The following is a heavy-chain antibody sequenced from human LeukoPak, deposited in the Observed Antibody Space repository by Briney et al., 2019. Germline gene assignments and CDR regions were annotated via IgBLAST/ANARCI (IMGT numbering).Heavy chain of an antibody. D-gene: IGHD1-26*01. V-gene: IGHV3-21*04. CDR2: ISSSSSYI. CDR1: GFTFSTNS. CDR3: ATSQLRPNVDY. J-gene: IGHJ4*02. Sequence: GRSLSPFYPASGFTFSTNSMNWVRQAPGNGLEWVSSISSSSSYIYYADSVKGLFTISRDNAKNSLYLQMNSLRAEDTAVYYCATSQLRPNVDYWGQGTLVTVSS.